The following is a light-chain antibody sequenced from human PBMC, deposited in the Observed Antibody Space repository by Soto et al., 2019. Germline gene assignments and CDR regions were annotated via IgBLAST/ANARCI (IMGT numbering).Light chain of an antibody. J-gene: IGKJ1*01. CDR3: QQYGSSSWT. Sequence: EIVLTQSPGTLSLSPGGRATLSCRASQSVSSSYLAWYQQKPGQAPRLLIYGASSRATGIPDRFSGSGSGTDFTLTISRLEPEDFAVYYRQQYGSSSWTFGQGTKVDIK. CDR1: QSVSSSY. CDR2: GAS. V-gene: IGKV3-20*01.